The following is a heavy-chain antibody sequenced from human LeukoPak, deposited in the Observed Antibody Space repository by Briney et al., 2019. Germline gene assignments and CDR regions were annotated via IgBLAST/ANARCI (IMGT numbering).Heavy chain of an antibody. CDR2: MCSDGSDK. J-gene: IGHJ4*02. D-gene: IGHD1-1*01. V-gene: IGHV3-30*02. Sequence: PGGSLRLSCTASGFTFSSYWMSWVRQAPGKGLEWVAIMCSDGSDKYHVNSVEGRFTISRDTSKNTLYLQMNNLRTEDTAVYYCAKDGGTVCHVINYSFDSWGQGTLVTVSS. CDR1: GFTFSSYW. CDR3: AKDGGTVCHVINYSFDS.